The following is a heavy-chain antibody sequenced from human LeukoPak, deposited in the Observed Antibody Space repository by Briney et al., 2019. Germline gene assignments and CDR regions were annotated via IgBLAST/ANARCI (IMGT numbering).Heavy chain of an antibody. J-gene: IGHJ5*02. CDR1: GGSISSYY. D-gene: IGHD3-3*01. Sequence: SETLSLTCTVSGGSISSYYWSWIRQPAGKGLEWIGRIYTSGSTNYNPSLKSRVTISVDKSKNQFSLKLSSVTAADTAVYYCARGPYYDFWSGNPARNWFDPWGQETLVTVSS. CDR2: IYTSGST. V-gene: IGHV4-4*07. CDR3: ARGPYYDFWSGNPARNWFDP.